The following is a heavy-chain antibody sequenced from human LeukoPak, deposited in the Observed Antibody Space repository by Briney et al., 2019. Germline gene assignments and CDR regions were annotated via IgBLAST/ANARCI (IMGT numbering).Heavy chain of an antibody. D-gene: IGHD3-16*02. CDR2: IYSGGST. V-gene: IGHV3-66*01. Sequence: GGSLRLSCAASGFTVSSNYMSWVRQAPGKGLEWVSVIYSGGSTYYADSVKGRFTISRDNSKNTLYLQMNSLRAEGTAVYYCARDQSYRYNYYYFGMDVWGQGTTVTVSS. J-gene: IGHJ6*02. CDR1: GFTVSSNY. CDR3: ARDQSYRYNYYYFGMDV.